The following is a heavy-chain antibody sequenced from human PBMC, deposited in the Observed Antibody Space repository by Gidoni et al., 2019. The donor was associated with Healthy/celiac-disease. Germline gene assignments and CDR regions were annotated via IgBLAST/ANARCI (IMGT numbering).Heavy chain of an antibody. D-gene: IGHD3-22*01. CDR2: IYYSGST. V-gene: IGHV4-39*01. CDR1: GGSISSSSYY. J-gene: IGHJ1*01. CDR3: ARQGRDCYDSSGYYYGSIFIEYFQH. Sequence: QLQLQESGPGLVKPSETLSLTCTVSGGSISSSSYYWGWIRQPPGKGLEWIGSIYYSGSTYYNPSLKSRVTISVDTSKNQFSLKLSSVTAADTAVYYCARQGRDCYDSSGYYYGSIFIEYFQHWGQGTLVTVSS.